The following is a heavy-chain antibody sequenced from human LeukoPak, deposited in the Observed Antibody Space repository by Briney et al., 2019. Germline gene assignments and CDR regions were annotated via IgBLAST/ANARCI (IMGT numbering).Heavy chain of an antibody. CDR1: GFTFGDYA. J-gene: IGHJ6*03. D-gene: IGHD3-10*01. V-gene: IGHV3-49*03. Sequence: PGGSLRLSCTASGFTFGDYAMSWFRQAPGKGLEWVGFIRSKAYGWTTEYAASVKGRFTISRDDSKSIAYLQMNSLKTEDTAVYYCTRSPVLTMVRGVWSDDLNYYYYMDVWGKGTTVTVSS. CDR3: TRSPVLTMVRGVWSDDLNYYYYMDV. CDR2: IRSKAYGWTT.